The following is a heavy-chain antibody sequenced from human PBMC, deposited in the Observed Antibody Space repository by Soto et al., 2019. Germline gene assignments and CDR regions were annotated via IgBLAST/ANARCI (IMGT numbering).Heavy chain of an antibody. CDR2: ISSSSSYI. V-gene: IGHV3-21*01. D-gene: IGHD1-1*01. CDR1: GFTFSSYS. J-gene: IGHJ6*02. Sequence: SGGSLRLSCAASGFTFSSYSMNWVRQAPGKGLEWVSSISSSSSYIYYADSVKGRFTISRDNAKNSLYLQMNSLRAEDTAVYYCARVAGTGMDVWGQGTTVTVSS. CDR3: ARVAGTGMDV.